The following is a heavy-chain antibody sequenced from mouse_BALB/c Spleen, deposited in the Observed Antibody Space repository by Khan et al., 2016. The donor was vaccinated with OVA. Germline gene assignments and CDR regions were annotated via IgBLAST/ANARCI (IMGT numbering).Heavy chain of an antibody. CDR2: INPHIGET. CDR1: GYSFTGYF. CDR3: TSIYRGDFDY. D-gene: IGHD2-13*01. J-gene: IGHJ2*01. V-gene: IGHV1-20*01. Sequence: VQLQQSGPELVRPGASVKISCTASGYSFTGYFMNWVMQSHGKSLEWIGRINPHIGETFYNQRFKDKATLTVDESSSTAHMELRGLTSEDSAVYYCTSIYRGDFDYWGQGTTLTVSS.